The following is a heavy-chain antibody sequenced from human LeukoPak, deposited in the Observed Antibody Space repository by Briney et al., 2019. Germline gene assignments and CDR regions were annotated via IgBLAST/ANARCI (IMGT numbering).Heavy chain of an antibody. J-gene: IGHJ5*02. CDR3: ARGWQNWFDP. V-gene: IGHV1-18*01. D-gene: IGHD2-15*01. CDR2: ISAYNGHT. CDR1: GYTFTNYG. Sequence: ASVKVSCKASGYTFTNYGLSWVRPAPGQGLEWMGWISAYNGHTNYAQKLQGRVTMTTDTSTSTAYMELRSLRSDDTAVYYCARGWQNWFDPWGQGTLVTVSS.